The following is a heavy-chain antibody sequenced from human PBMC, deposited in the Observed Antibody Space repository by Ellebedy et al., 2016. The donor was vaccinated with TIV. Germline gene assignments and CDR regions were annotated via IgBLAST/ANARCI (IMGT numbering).Heavy chain of an antibody. CDR1: GYTFTSYG. D-gene: IGHD3-10*01. J-gene: IGHJ5*02. V-gene: IGHV1-18*04. CDR2: ISAYNGNT. Sequence: ASVKVSCXASGYTFTSYGISWVRQAPGQGLEWMGWISAYNGNTNYAQKLQGRVTMTTDTSTSTAYMELRSLRSEDTAVYYCARGGGYYYGSGSYGWFDPWGQGTLVTVSS. CDR3: ARGGGYYYGSGSYGWFDP.